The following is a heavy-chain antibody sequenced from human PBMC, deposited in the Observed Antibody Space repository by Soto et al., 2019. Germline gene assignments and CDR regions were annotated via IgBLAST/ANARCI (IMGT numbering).Heavy chain of an antibody. D-gene: IGHD2-8*02. J-gene: IGHJ2*01. CDR1: GGSVSSGSYY. Sequence: QVQLQESGPGLVKPSETLPLTCTVSGGSVSSGSYYWSWIRQPPGKGLEWIGYIYYSGSTNYNPSLGRRVTIPVGTAQNRFSLTLRSVTAADTAVYYCARNIELGVVSSWYFDLWGRGTLVTVSS. CDR2: IYYSGST. CDR3: ARNIELGVVSSWYFDL. V-gene: IGHV4-61*01.